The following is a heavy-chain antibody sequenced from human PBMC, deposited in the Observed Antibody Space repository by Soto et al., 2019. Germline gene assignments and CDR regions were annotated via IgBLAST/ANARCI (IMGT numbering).Heavy chain of an antibody. CDR1: GYTFSSNS. Sequence: GASVKVSCKASGYTFSSNSIHWVRQAPGQGLEWMGWITPFNGDTSYAQKFQGRVTMTTDTSTSTVFMELRSLRFEDTAVYYCAKDIDAHGTTVTHFDNWGQGTQVTVSS. J-gene: IGHJ4*02. CDR2: ITPFNGDT. D-gene: IGHD4-17*01. CDR3: AKDIDAHGTTVTHFDN. V-gene: IGHV1-18*04.